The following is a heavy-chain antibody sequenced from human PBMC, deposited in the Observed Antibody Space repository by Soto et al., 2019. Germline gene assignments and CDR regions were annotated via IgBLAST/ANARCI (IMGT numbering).Heavy chain of an antibody. Sequence: QVHLMQSGAEVKKPGSSVKVSCKASGDTFSNYAITWVRQAPGHGLEWMGGIIPLYGRANYAQKFQDRVTITAEESTSTAYMELSSLTSDDSAMYYCARDLGGGSDGSCRNNWLDPWGQGTLVTDSS. D-gene: IGHD2-15*01. CDR3: ARDLGGGSDGSCRNNWLDP. CDR1: GDTFSNYA. J-gene: IGHJ5*02. V-gene: IGHV1-69*01. CDR2: IIPLYGRA.